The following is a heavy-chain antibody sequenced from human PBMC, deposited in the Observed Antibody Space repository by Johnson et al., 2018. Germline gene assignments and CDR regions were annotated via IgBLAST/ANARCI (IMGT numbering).Heavy chain of an antibody. V-gene: IGHV3-30-3*01. CDR1: GFTFSSYA. J-gene: IGHJ3*02. D-gene: IGHD3-16*01. CDR3: ARVHTEGEAFDI. CDR2: ISYDGSNK. Sequence: QVQLVQSGGGVVQPGRSLRLSCAASGFTFSSYAMHWVRQAPGKGLEWVAVISYDGSNKAYADSVKGRFTISRDNSKNTLYLQMNSLRAEDTAVYYCARVHTEGEAFDIWGQGTVVTVSS.